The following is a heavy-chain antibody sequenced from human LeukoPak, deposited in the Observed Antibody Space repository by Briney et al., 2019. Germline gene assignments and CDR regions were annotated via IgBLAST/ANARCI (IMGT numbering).Heavy chain of an antibody. CDR3: ATMITVTNYYYYYGMDV. J-gene: IGHJ6*02. CDR1: GFTFSSYA. Sequence: SGGSLRLSCAASGFTFSSYAMSWVRQAPGKGLVWVSRIDTDGSTTNYAGSVKGRFTISRDNAKNTLYLQMNSLRAEDTAVYYCATMITVTNYYYYYGMDVWGQGTTVTVSS. CDR2: IDTDGSTT. V-gene: IGHV3-74*01. D-gene: IGHD4-17*01.